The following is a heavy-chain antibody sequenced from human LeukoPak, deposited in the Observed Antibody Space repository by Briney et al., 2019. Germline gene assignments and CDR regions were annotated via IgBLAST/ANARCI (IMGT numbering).Heavy chain of an antibody. J-gene: IGHJ3*02. CDR3: ARTGYCSSTSCPRDAFDI. D-gene: IGHD2-2*01. V-gene: IGHV1-18*01. Sequence: ASVKVSCKASGYTFTSYDINWVRQATGQGLEWMGWISAYNGNTNYAQKLQGRVTMTTDTSTSTAYMELRSLRSDDTAVYYCARTGYCSSTSCPRDAFDIWGQGTMVTVSS. CDR2: ISAYNGNT. CDR1: GYTFTSYD.